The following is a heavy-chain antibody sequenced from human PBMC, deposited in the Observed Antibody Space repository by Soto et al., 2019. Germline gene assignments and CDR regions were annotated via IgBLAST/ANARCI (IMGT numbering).Heavy chain of an antibody. J-gene: IGHJ5*02. CDR3: ARAEMYYDFWSGSLYFNWFDP. Sequence: GGSLRLSCAASGFTFSSYSMNWVRQAPGKGLEWVSSISSSSSYIYYADSVKGRFTISRDNAKNSLYLQMNSLRAEDTAVYYCARAEMYYDFWSGSLYFNWFDPWGQGTLVTVS. CDR1: GFTFSSYS. CDR2: ISSSSSYI. V-gene: IGHV3-21*01. D-gene: IGHD3-3*01.